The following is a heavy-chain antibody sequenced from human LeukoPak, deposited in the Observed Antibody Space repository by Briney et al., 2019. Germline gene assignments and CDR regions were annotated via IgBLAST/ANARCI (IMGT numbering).Heavy chain of an antibody. CDR3: VRGNYYDSSGYSSLDY. CDR1: GYTFIEYY. Sequence: ASVKVSCKASGYTFIEYYMHWVRQAPGQGLEWMGRINTNSGGTNYAQKLQGRVTMTRDTSIGTAYMELNRLRSDDTAVYYCVRGNYYDSSGYSSLDYWGQGTPVTVSS. V-gene: IGHV1-2*06. CDR2: INTNSGGT. J-gene: IGHJ4*02. D-gene: IGHD3-22*01.